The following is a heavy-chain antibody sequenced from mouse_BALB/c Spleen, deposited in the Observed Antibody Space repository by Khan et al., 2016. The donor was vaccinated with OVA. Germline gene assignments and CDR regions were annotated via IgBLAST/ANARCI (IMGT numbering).Heavy chain of an antibody. D-gene: IGHD1-1*01. CDR2: ISTGGHYT. V-gene: IGHV5-6*01. CDR1: GFTFSTYG. Sequence: EVELVESGGDLVEPGGSLKLSCAASGFTFSTYGMSWVRQTPDKRLEWVATISTGGHYTYYPDSVRGRFTISRDNAKNTLYLQMTSLKSEDTAMFYCARLAYYYDSEGFAYWGQGTLVPVSA. CDR3: ARLAYYYDSEGFAY. J-gene: IGHJ3*01.